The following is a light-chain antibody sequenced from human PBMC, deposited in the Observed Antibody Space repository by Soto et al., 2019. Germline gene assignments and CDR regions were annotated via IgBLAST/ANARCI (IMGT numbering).Light chain of an antibody. CDR3: LLFYGDAWV. CDR2: STS. Sequence: QAVVTQEPSLTVSPGGTVTLTCASNTGAVTSGYYPNWFQQKAGQAPRVLIYSTSNKHSWTPARFSGSLLGGKAALTLSGVQPEDEAEYYCLLFYGDAWVFGGGTQLTVL. CDR1: TGAVTSGYY. V-gene: IGLV7-43*01. J-gene: IGLJ3*02.